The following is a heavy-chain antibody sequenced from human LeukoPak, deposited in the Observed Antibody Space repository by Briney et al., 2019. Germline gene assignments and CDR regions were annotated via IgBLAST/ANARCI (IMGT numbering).Heavy chain of an antibody. D-gene: IGHD6-19*01. CDR2: ISAYNGNT. CDR3: ARDSDSSGWYPGFDY. J-gene: IGHJ4*02. Sequence: ASVKVSCEASGYTFTSYGISWVRQAPGQGLEWMGWISAYNGNTNYAQKLQGRVTMTTDTSTSTAYMELRSLRSDDTAVYYCARDSDSSGWYPGFDYWGQGTLVTVSS. CDR1: GYTFTSYG. V-gene: IGHV1-18*01.